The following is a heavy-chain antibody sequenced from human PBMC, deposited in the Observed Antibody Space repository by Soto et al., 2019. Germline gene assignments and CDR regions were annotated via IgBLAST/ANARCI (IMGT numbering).Heavy chain of an antibody. D-gene: IGHD3-9*01. CDR3: ARDGTSGGYFDWLLTTLYYYYGMDV. V-gene: IGHV3-30-3*01. J-gene: IGHJ6*02. CDR1: GFTLSSSA. CDR2: ISCDGSNK. Sequence: SGGSLRLSCAASGFTLSSSAMHWVRQAPGKGLEWVAVISCDGSNKYYADSVKGRFTISRDNSKNTLYLQMNSLRAEDTAVYYCARDGTSGGYFDWLLTTLYYYYGMDVWGQGTTVTVSS.